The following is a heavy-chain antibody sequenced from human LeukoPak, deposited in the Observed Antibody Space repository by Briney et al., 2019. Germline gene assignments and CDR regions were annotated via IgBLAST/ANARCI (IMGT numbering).Heavy chain of an antibody. CDR2: IYYSGST. CDR1: GGSISSSSYY. J-gene: IGHJ3*02. D-gene: IGHD5-18*01. CDR3: ARGLEDTDDAFDI. Sequence: KPSETLSLTCTVSGGSISSSSYYWGWIRQPPGKGLEWIGSIYYSGSTYYNPSLKSRVTISVDTSKNPFSLKLSSVTAADTAVYYCARGLEDTDDAFDIWGQGTMVTVSS. V-gene: IGHV4-39*07.